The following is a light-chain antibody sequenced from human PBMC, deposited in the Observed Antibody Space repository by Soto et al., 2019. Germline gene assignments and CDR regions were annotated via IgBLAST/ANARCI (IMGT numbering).Light chain of an antibody. Sequence: EIVMTQSPATQSVSPGERATLSCRASQSVTDNLAWYQQKPGQAPRLLIYGASTRATGIPARFSGSGSGTEFTLTISSLQSEDFALYYCQQSNNWPYTFGQGTKLEIK. J-gene: IGKJ2*01. CDR1: QSVTDN. V-gene: IGKV3-15*01. CDR2: GAS. CDR3: QQSNNWPYT.